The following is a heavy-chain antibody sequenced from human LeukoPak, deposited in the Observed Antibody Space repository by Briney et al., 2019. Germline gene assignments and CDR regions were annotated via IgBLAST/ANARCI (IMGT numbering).Heavy chain of an antibody. CDR3: ARDLAYSSSDGAYWFDP. CDR1: GYTFTSYG. J-gene: IGHJ5*02. CDR2: ISAYNGNT. D-gene: IGHD6-6*01. Sequence: ASVKVSCKASGYTFTSYGISWVRQAPGQGLEWMGWISAYNGNTNYAQKLQGRVTMTTDTSTSTAYMELRSLRSDDTAVYYCARDLAYSSSDGAYWFDPWGQGTLVTVSS. V-gene: IGHV1-18*01.